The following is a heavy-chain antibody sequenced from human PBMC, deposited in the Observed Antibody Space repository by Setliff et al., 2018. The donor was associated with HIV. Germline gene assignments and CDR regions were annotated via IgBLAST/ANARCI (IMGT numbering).Heavy chain of an antibody. CDR1: GGSVSDYS. D-gene: IGHD1-1*01. CDR2: ITHSGST. J-gene: IGHJ4*02. CDR3: ATKGWNVYTAFDY. V-gene: IGHV4-34*01. Sequence: ASETLSLTCAVYGGSVSDYSCNWIRQTPEKGLEWIAEITHSGSTNYNPSLRGRLTVALGPSRNHFSLNLRSVTAADTAFYYCATKGWNVYTAFDYWGQGTLVTVSS.